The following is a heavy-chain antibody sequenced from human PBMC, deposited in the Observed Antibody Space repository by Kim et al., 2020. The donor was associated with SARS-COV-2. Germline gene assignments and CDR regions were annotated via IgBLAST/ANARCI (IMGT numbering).Heavy chain of an antibody. CDR2: ISGSGGST. CDR3: AKGVLTYYYDSSGYAQGVRIEYFQL. V-gene: IGHV3-23*01. D-gene: IGHD3-22*01. CDR1: GFTFSSYA. J-gene: IGHJ1*01. Sequence: GGSLRLSCAASGFTFSSYAMSWVRQAPGKGLEWVSAISGSGGSTYYADSVKGRFTISRDNSKNTLYLQMNSLRAEDTAVDYCAKGVLTYYYDSSGYAQGVRIEYFQLWGQGTLVTVSS.